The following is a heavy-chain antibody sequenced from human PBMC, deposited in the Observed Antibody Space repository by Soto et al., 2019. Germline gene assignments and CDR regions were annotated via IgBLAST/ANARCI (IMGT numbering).Heavy chain of an antibody. V-gene: IGHV3-30*18. CDR3: AKDMCEWLANENNFDY. J-gene: IGHJ4*02. D-gene: IGHD6-19*01. CDR2: ISYDGSNK. CDR1: GFTFSSYG. Sequence: QVQLVESGGGVVQPGRSLRLSCAASGFTFSSYGMHWVRQAPGKGLEWVAVISYDGSNKYYADSVKGRFTISRDNSKNTLYLQMNSLRAEDTAVYYCAKDMCEWLANENNFDYWGQGTLVTVSS.